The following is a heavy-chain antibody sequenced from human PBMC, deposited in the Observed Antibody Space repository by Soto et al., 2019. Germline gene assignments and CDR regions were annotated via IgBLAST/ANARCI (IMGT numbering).Heavy chain of an antibody. D-gene: IGHD4-17*01. J-gene: IGHJ2*01. V-gene: IGHV4-30-4*02. CDR2: IYHSGSA. CDR1: GGSISRDDYY. CDR3: ARRLRYYWYFDL. Sequence: SDTLSLTCTVSGGSISRDDYYWSWIRQPPGKGLEWIGYIYHSGSAYYNPSLKSRVTISIDTSKNQLSLKLSSVTAADTAVYYCARRLRYYWYFDLWGRRTLVTVSS.